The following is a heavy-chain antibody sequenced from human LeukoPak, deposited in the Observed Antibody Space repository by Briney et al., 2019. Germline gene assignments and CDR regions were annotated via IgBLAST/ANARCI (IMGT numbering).Heavy chain of an antibody. CDR3: ARGARGYSGYEGYYFDS. Sequence: SEGLSLTCTVSGXSIYSYYWSWILQPPGKGLEWIGYIYYSGITNYNPSLKSRVTISIDTSKKQFSLKLSSVTAADTAVYYCARGARGYSGYEGYYFDSWGQGTLVTVSS. V-gene: IGHV4-59*01. D-gene: IGHD5-12*01. CDR2: IYYSGIT. J-gene: IGHJ4*02. CDR1: GXSIYSYY.